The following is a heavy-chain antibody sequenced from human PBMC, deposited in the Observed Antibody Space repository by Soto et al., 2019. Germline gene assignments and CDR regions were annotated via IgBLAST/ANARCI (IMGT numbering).Heavy chain of an antibody. V-gene: IGHV4-59*08. CDR2: IYYTGST. Sequence: HVQLQESGPGLVKPSETLSLICTVSGDSISSYYWSWIRQPPGKGLEWIGFIYYTGSTNYNPSLKSRVTISVDTSKNQLSLKLSSVTAVDTAVYYCARRAGAVPGRIDFWGQGTLVTVSS. J-gene: IGHJ4*02. CDR1: GDSISSYY. CDR3: ARRAGAVPGRIDF. D-gene: IGHD6-19*01.